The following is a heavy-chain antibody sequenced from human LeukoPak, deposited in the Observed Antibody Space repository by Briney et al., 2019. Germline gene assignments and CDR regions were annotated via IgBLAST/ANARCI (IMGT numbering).Heavy chain of an antibody. J-gene: IGHJ6*02. CDR3: ARSYSNHLFGMDV. V-gene: IGHV3-66*01. CDR1: GFTVSSYY. CDR2: IYSGGST. D-gene: IGHD4-11*01. Sequence: PGGSLRPSCAASGFTVSSYYMTWVRQAPGKGLEWVSVIYSGGSTYYADSVKGRVAISRDNSNNTVFLQMNIVRAEDTAVYYCARSYSNHLFGMDVWGQGTTVTVSS.